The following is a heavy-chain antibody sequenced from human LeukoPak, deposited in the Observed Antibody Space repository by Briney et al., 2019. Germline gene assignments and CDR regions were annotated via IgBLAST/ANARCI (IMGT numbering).Heavy chain of an antibody. CDR2: INPNTCVT. CDR1: GYSFPRYY. J-gene: IGHJ6*02. V-gene: IGHV1-2*02. CDR3: ARDGKRGLHSGMDV. D-gene: IGHD1-26*01. Sequence: GASVTVSHKPSGYSFPRYYMLWVRQAPAQALEWLGWINPNTCVTNYAQKFQGRVTMTRDTSITTAYMDLSSLRSHDTAVYDCARDGKRGLHSGMDVWRQGTTVTVSS.